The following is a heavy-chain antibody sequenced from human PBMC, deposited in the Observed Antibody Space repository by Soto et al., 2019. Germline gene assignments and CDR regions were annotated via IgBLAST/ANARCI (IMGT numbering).Heavy chain of an antibody. CDR3: ERIEMESIK. V-gene: IGHV4-31*03. CDR1: VCSSSSGCYY. J-gene: IGHJ4*02. Sequence: SSTXSLTGSFAVCSSSSGCYYWSWLRQSPGKGLEWIGHIYYTGSTFYSPSLKSRLTISLDTSKNQFSLDLRSVTAADTAIYYCERIEMESIKWGRGTLVNVYS. CDR2: IYYTGST. D-gene: IGHD1-1*01.